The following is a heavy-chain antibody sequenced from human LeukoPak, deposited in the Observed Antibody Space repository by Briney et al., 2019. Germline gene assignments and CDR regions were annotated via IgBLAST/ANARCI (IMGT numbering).Heavy chain of an antibody. CDR1: GYSFTSYW. Sequence: GDSLKISCKGSGYSFTSYWIGWVRQMPGKGLEWMGIIYPGDSDTRYSPSFQGQITISADKSISTAYLQWNSLKASDTAMYYCARRGSLDYYDSSGYYSDYWGQGTLVTVSS. CDR3: ARRGSLDYYDSSGYYSDY. D-gene: IGHD3-22*01. V-gene: IGHV5-51*01. CDR2: IYPGDSDT. J-gene: IGHJ4*02.